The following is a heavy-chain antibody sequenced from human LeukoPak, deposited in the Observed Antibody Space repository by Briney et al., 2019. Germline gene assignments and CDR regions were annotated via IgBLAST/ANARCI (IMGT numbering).Heavy chain of an antibody. CDR2: IYYSGST. J-gene: IGHJ6*02. CDR1: GDSISSYY. D-gene: IGHD6-19*01. Sequence: PSETLSLTCTVSGDSISSYYWSWIRQPPGKGLEWIGCIYYSGSTNYNPSLKSRVTISVDTSKNQFSLKLSSVTAADTAVYYCARNLIDSSGWPPWYYGMDVWGQGTTVTVSS. V-gene: IGHV4-59*01. CDR3: ARNLIDSSGWPPWYYGMDV.